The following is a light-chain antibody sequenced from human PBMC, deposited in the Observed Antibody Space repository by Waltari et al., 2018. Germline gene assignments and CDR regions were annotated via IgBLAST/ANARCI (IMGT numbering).Light chain of an antibody. CDR3: QSADRSGTYV. V-gene: IGLV3-25*03. CDR1: ALPKQH. J-gene: IGLJ1*01. CDR2: KDS. Sequence: SYELTQPPSESVSPGPPARITCSGDALPKQHAYWYQQKPGQAPLLVIYKDSERPSGIPERFSGSRSGTTVTLTISGVQAEDEADYYCQSADRSGTYVFGTGTKVTVL.